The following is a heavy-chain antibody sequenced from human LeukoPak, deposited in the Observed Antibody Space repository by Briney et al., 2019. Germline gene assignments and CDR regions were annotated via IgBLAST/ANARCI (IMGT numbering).Heavy chain of an antibody. CDR1: GGSFRSSSYY. CDR3: AKSSYYDASGYYREYYFDS. Sequence: ETLSLTCTVSGGSFRSSSYYWGWIRQAPGKGLEWVSSISGSGGSTHYVDSVKGRFTISRDKTKNTLYLQMNSLRAEDTAVYYCAKSSYYDASGYYREYYFDSWGQGTLVTVSS. D-gene: IGHD3-22*01. V-gene: IGHV3-23*01. CDR2: ISGSGGST. J-gene: IGHJ4*02.